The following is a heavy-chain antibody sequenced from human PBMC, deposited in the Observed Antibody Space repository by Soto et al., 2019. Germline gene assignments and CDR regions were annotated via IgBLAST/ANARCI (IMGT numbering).Heavy chain of an antibody. CDR1: GYTFTSYG. Sequence: ASVKVSCKASGYTFTSYGISWVRQAPGQGLEWMGWISAYNGNTNYAQKLQGRVTMTTDTSTSTAYMELRSLRSDDTAVYYCGRFLPAPDGPYYYYSYMAFWGKGTPVPVSS. D-gene: IGHD3-3*01. V-gene: IGHV1-18*01. CDR3: GRFLPAPDGPYYYYSYMAF. CDR2: ISAYNGNT. J-gene: IGHJ6*03.